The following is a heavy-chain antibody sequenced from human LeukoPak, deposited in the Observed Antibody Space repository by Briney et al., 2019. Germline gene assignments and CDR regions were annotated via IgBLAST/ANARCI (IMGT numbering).Heavy chain of an antibody. CDR2: IRYDGSNK. CDR3: AKDRYSSGWPLVPTDY. CDR1: GFTFSSYS. J-gene: IGHJ4*02. V-gene: IGHV3-30*02. Sequence: PGGSLRLSCAASGFTFSSYSMNWVRQAPGKGLEWVAFIRYDGSNKYYADSVKGRFTISRDNSKNTLYLQMNSLRAEDTAVYYCAKDRYSSGWPLVPTDYWGQGTLVTVSS. D-gene: IGHD6-19*01.